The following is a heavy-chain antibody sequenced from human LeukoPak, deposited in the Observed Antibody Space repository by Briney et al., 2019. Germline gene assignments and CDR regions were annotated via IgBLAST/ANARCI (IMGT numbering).Heavy chain of an antibody. Sequence: ASVKVSCKASGYTFTSYDINWVRQATGQGLEWMGWMNPNSGNTGYAQKFQGRVTMTRNTSISTAYMELSSLRSEDTAVYYCARMEQLAEGLIVYWDQGTLVTVSS. D-gene: IGHD6-13*01. CDR2: MNPNSGNT. J-gene: IGHJ4*02. CDR1: GYTFTSYD. CDR3: ARMEQLAEGLIVY. V-gene: IGHV1-8*01.